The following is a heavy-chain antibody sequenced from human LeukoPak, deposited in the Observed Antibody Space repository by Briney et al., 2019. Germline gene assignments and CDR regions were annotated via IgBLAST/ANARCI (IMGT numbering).Heavy chain of an antibody. D-gene: IGHD5-24*01. CDR3: ARGRDGSYYYYYYMDV. Sequence: PSETLSLTCTVSGGSISSYYWSWIRQPAGKGLEWIGRIYTSGSTNYNPSLKSRVTMSVDTSKNQFSLKLSSVTAADTAVYYCARGRDGSYYYYYYMDVWGKGTTVTVSS. J-gene: IGHJ6*03. V-gene: IGHV4-4*07. CDR1: GGSISSYY. CDR2: IYTSGST.